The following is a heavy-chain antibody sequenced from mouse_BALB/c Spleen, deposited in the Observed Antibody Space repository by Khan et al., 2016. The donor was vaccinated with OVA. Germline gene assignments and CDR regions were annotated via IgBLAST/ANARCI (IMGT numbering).Heavy chain of an antibody. CDR1: GYTFTDYY. Sequence: QVQLKESGAELARPGASVKLSCKASGYTFTDYYLDWVKQRTGQGLEWIGEINPGSGNSYYNEKFKGKATLTADKSSNTAFVQLSSLTSDDSEVDFCEREGGAWFAYGGQGTLVTVSA. J-gene: IGHJ3*01. CDR3: EREGGAWFAY. V-gene: IGHV1-77*01. CDR2: INPGSGNS.